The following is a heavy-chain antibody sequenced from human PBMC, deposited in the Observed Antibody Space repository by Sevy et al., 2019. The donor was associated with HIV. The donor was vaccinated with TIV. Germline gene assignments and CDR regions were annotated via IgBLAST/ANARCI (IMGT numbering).Heavy chain of an antibody. Sequence: SETLSLTCTVSGGSVSSGSYYWSWIRQPPGKGLEWIGYIYYSGSTNYNPSLKSRVTISVDTSKNQFSLKLSSVTAVDTAGYYCARSEKGYSGYDSPPFYYYYYYMDVWGKGTTVTVSS. V-gene: IGHV4-61*01. D-gene: IGHD5-12*01. CDR3: ARSEKGYSGYDSPPFYYYYYYMDV. CDR1: GGSVSSGSYY. CDR2: IYYSGST. J-gene: IGHJ6*03.